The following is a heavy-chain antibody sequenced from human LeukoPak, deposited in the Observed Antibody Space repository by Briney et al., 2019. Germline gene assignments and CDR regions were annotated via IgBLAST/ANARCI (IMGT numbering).Heavy chain of an antibody. D-gene: IGHD2-21*02. CDR2: IYPGDSDP. Sequence: GESLNISCKGSGYSFPSYWIGWVRQMPGKGLEWMGIIYPGDSDPRYSPSYQGQVTISPDNSISTAYLQWRSLKVSDTAMYYCARHWCGGDCYGNWFDPGGQGTVVIVSS. CDR3: ARHWCGGDCYGNWFDP. V-gene: IGHV5-51*01. CDR1: GYSFPSYW. J-gene: IGHJ5*02.